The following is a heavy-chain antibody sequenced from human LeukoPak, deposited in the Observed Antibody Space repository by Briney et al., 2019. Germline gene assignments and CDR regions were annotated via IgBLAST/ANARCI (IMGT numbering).Heavy chain of an antibody. Sequence: GASVKVSCKASGYTFSNYGLSWVRQAPGQGLEWMGWISGYYGDTNYGQRVQGRVTMTTDTSTSTAYMELRSLRSDDTAVYYCARDRGYCFGGDCYSGPYFYYYMDVWGKGTTVTVSS. CDR1: GYTFSNYG. CDR2: ISGYYGDT. V-gene: IGHV1-18*01. CDR3: ARDRGYCFGGDCYSGPYFYYYMDV. D-gene: IGHD2-15*01. J-gene: IGHJ6*03.